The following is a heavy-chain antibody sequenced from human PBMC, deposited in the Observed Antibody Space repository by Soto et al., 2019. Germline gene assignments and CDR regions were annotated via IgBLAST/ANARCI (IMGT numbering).Heavy chain of an antibody. CDR3: AKHPSGDGMDV. D-gene: IGHD3-10*01. Sequence: GGSLRLSCAASGFTFSTYDMSWVRQAPGKGLEWVSVISGSGSGTYNADSVKGRFTISRDNSKNTLFLQMSSLRAEDTAVYYCAKHPSGDGMDVWGQGTTVTVSS. V-gene: IGHV3-23*01. CDR2: ISGSGSGT. J-gene: IGHJ6*02. CDR1: GFTFSTYD.